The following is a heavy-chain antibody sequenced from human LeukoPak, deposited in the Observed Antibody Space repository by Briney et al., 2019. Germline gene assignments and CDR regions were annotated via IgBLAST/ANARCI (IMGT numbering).Heavy chain of an antibody. J-gene: IGHJ4*02. CDR2: IKQDGSEK. CDR3: ARDQGRRYSNSSGYTDY. CDR1: GFTFSSYW. V-gene: IGHV3-7*01. Sequence: GGSLRLSCAASGFTFSSYWMSWVRQAPGKGLEWVANIKQDGSEKYYVDSVKGRFTISRDNAKNSLYLQMNSLRAEDTAVYYCARDQGRRYSNSSGYTDYWGEGTLFTVSS. D-gene: IGHD3-22*01.